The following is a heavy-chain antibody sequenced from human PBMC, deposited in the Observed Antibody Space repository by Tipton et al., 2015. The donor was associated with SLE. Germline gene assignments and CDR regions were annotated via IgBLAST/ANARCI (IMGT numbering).Heavy chain of an antibody. CDR1: GFTFNRYW. D-gene: IGHD6-25*01. J-gene: IGHJ4*02. V-gene: IGHV3-74*01. Sequence: AVSGFTFNRYWMHWVRQAPGKGLVWVSRISSDGSNIAYADSVKGRFTVSRDNAKNTLYLEMSSLRAEDTAVYYCARDSHSSATYRGQGTLVTVPS. CDR2: ISSDGSNI. CDR3: ARDSHSSATY.